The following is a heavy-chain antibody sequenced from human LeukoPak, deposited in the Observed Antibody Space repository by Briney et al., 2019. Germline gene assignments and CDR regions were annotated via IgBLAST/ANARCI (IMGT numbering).Heavy chain of an antibody. D-gene: IGHD3-10*01. J-gene: IGHJ4*02. CDR2: ISAYNGNT. V-gene: IGHV1-18*01. CDR1: GYTFTSYG. CDR3: ASPLYGSGSTQDYFDY. Sequence: ASVKVSCKASGYTFTSYGISWVRQAPGQGLEWMGWISAYNGNTNYAQKLQGRVTMTTDTSTSTAYMELRSLRSDDTAVYYCASPLYGSGSTQDYFDYWGQGTLVTVSS.